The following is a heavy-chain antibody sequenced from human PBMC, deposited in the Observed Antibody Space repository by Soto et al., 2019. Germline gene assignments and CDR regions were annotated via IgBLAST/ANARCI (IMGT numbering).Heavy chain of an antibody. CDR3: ARAKEGYLYYFDY. CDR2: IWYDGSNK. CDR1: GFTFSSYG. D-gene: IGHD5-12*01. Sequence: GGSLRLSCAASGFTFSSYGMHWVRQAPGKGLEWVAVIWYDGSNKYYADSVKGRFTISRDNSKNTLYLQMNSLRAEDTAVYYCARAKEGYLYYFDYWGQGTLVTVPS. V-gene: IGHV3-33*01. J-gene: IGHJ4*02.